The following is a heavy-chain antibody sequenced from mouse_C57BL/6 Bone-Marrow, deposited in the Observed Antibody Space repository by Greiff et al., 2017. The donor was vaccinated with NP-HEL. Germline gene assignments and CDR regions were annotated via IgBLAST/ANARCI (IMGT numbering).Heavy chain of an antibody. CDR1: GFTFSSYG. CDR2: ISSGGSYT. D-gene: IGHD1-1*01. CDR3: ARTRYYYGSNWYFDV. J-gene: IGHJ1*03. Sequence: EVHLVESGGDLVKPGGSLKLSCAASGFTFSSYGMSWVRQTPDKRLEWVATISSGGSYTYYPDSVKGRFTISRDNAKNTLYLQMSSLKSEDTAMYYCARTRYYYGSNWYFDVWGTGTTVTVSS. V-gene: IGHV5-6*01.